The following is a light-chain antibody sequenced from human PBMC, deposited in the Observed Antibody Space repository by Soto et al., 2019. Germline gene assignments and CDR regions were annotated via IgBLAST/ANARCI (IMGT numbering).Light chain of an antibody. V-gene: IGKV3-20*01. J-gene: IGKJ4*01. CDR3: QQYGSSPPLT. Sequence: DIVWTQSPGTLFLSPGERATLSCRAIQSVSSSYLAWYQQKPGQAPRLLIYGASSRATGIPDRFSGSGSGTDFTLTISRLEPEDFAVYYCQQYGSSPPLTFGGGTKVDI. CDR2: GAS. CDR1: QSVSSSY.